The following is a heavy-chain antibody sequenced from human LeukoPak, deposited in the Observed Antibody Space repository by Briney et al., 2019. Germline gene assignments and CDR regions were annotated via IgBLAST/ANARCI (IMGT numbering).Heavy chain of an antibody. CDR1: GGSFSGYY. CDR2: INHSGST. Sequence: SETLSLTCAVYGGSFSGYYWSWIRQPPGKGLEWIGEINHSGSTNYNPSLKSRVTISVDTSKNQFSLKLSSVTAADTAVYYCARGSRVLGFGRPFDYWGQGTLVTVSS. CDR3: ARGSRVLGFGRPFDY. D-gene: IGHD3-10*01. V-gene: IGHV4-34*01. J-gene: IGHJ4*02.